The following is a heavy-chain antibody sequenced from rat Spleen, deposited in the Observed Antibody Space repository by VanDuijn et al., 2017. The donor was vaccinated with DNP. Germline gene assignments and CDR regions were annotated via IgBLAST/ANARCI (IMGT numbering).Heavy chain of an antibody. CDR3: ATSPGPNWFAY. V-gene: IGHV5-7*01. Sequence: EVQLVESGGDLVQPGRSLKLSCAASGFTFSDYNMAWVRQAPERGLEWVATVSYDGRTTYYRDSVKGRFTISRDNANRTLYLQMDSLRSEDTATYYCATSPGPNWFAYWGQGTLVTVSS. J-gene: IGHJ3*01. CDR2: VSYDGRTT. CDR1: GFTFSDYN. D-gene: IGHD1-4*01.